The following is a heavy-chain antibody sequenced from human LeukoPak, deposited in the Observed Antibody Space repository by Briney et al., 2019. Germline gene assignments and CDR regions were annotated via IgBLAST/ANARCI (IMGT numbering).Heavy chain of an antibody. D-gene: IGHD6-19*01. CDR1: GYTFSSYD. CDR2: LNPNSGNT. Sequence: ASVKVSCKASGYTFSSYDINWVRQATGQGLEWMGWLNPNSGNTGYAQKFQGRVTITRNTSINTAYMELSSLRSEDTAVYYCARMTVSGRDNWFDPWGQGTLVTVSS. CDR3: ARMTVSGRDNWFDP. V-gene: IGHV1-8*03. J-gene: IGHJ5*02.